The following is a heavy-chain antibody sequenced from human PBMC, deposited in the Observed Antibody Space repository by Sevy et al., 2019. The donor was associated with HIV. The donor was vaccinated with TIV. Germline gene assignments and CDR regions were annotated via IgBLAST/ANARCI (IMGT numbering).Heavy chain of an antibody. CDR1: GGSISSSSYY. Sequence: SQTLSLTCTVSGGSISSSSYYWGWIRQPPGKGLEWIGRIYYSGSTYYNPSLKSRVTISVDTSKNQFSLKLSSVTAADTAVYYCARTRITIFGVVDTHSWGQGTLVTVSS. V-gene: IGHV4-39*01. CDR2: IYYSGST. J-gene: IGHJ4*02. CDR3: ARTRITIFGVVDTHS. D-gene: IGHD3-3*01.